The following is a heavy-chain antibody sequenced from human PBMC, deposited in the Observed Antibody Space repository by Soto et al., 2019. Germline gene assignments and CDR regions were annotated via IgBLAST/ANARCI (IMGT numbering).Heavy chain of an antibody. V-gene: IGHV1-18*01. J-gene: IGHJ6*02. CDR1: GYTFTTSG. D-gene: IGHD1-7*01. CDR3: ARAGELPYYYYGMDV. CDR2: VSGYNGNT. Sequence: QVQLVQSGGEVKKPGASVKVSCKASGYTFTTSGVSWVRQAPGQGLEWMGWVSGYNGNTKYEEKFHALVTMTTDTTTSTAYLELRTLTTDDTAVYYCARAGELPYYYYGMDVWGQGTTVSVSS.